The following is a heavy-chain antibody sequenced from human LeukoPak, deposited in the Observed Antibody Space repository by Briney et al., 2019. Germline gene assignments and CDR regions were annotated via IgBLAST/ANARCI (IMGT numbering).Heavy chain of an antibody. V-gene: IGHV4-39*07. J-gene: IGHJ6*03. Sequence: SETLSLTCTVSGGSISSSSYYWGWIRQPPGKGLEWIGSIYYSGSTHYNPSLKSRVTISVDTSKNQFSLKLSSVTAADTAVYHCARAGYYDILTGDYYYYMDVWGKGTTVTVSS. CDR1: GGSISSSSYY. CDR3: ARAGYYDILTGDYYYYMDV. CDR2: IYYSGST. D-gene: IGHD3-9*01.